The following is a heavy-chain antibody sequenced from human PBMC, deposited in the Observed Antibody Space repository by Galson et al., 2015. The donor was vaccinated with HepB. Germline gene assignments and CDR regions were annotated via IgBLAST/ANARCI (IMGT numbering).Heavy chain of an antibody. CDR2: IWGSGKTK. D-gene: IGHD3-16*01. Sequence: SLRLSCAGSGFRFKDYGMHWVRQAPGKGLEWVAVIWGSGKTKQYLESVRGRFTISRDNYKNRLFLQMNSLRVDDTGVYFCARDRGSDAPIDLWGRGTPVTVTS. CDR1: GFRFKDYG. J-gene: IGHJ5*02. CDR3: ARDRGSDAPIDL. V-gene: IGHV3-33*08.